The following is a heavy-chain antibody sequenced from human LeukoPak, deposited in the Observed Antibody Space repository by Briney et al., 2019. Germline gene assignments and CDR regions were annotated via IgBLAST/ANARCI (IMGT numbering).Heavy chain of an antibody. Sequence: GGSLRLSCAASGFTFNDHYMDWVRQAPGKGLEWVGRTRNKANSYTTEYAASVKGRFTISRDDSKNSLYLQMNSLKTEDTAVYYCARVGATYYGMDVWGQGTTVTVSS. V-gene: IGHV3-72*01. D-gene: IGHD1-26*01. CDR1: GFTFNDHY. CDR2: TRNKANSYTT. J-gene: IGHJ6*02. CDR3: ARVGATYYGMDV.